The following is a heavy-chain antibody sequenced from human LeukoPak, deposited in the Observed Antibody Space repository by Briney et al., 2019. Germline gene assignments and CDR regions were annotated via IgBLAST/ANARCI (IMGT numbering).Heavy chain of an antibody. J-gene: IGHJ6*03. V-gene: IGHV3-64*01. CDR2: ISSNGGST. Sequence: GGSLILSCAASGFTFSSYAMHWVRQAPGKGLEYVSAISSNGGSTYYANSVKGRFTISRDNSKNTLYLQMGSLRAEDMAVYYCARDGDVSFDWSLYYYYYMDVWGKGTTVTVSS. D-gene: IGHD3-9*01. CDR1: GFTFSSYA. CDR3: ARDGDVSFDWSLYYYYYMDV.